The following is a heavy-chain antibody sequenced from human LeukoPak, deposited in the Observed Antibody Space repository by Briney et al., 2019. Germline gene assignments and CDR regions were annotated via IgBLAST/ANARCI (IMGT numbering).Heavy chain of an antibody. J-gene: IGHJ6*03. CDR2: IFPSGGEI. Sequence: GGSLRLSCAASGFTFSTFAMIWVRQPPGKGLEWVSSIFPSGGEIHYADSVRGRFTISRDNSKSTLSLQMNSLRAEDTAVYYCARCPSIAQYYYYYYYMDVWGKGTTVTVSS. CDR3: ARCPSIAQYYYYYYYMDV. CDR1: GFTFSTFA. D-gene: IGHD6-6*01. V-gene: IGHV3-23*01.